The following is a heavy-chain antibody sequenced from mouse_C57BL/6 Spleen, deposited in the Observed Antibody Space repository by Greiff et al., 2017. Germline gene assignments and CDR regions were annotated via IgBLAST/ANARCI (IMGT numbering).Heavy chain of an antibody. CDR1: GYTFTSYW. CDR3: ARGAQATGDWFAY. V-gene: IGHV1-7*01. Sequence: QVQLQQSGAELATPGASVKLSCKASGYTFTSYWMHWVKQRPGQGLEWIGYITPSSGYTKYNQKFKDKATLTADKSSSTAYMQLSSLTYEDSAVYYCARGAQATGDWFAYWGQGTLVTVSA. CDR2: ITPSSGYT. J-gene: IGHJ3*01. D-gene: IGHD3-2*02.